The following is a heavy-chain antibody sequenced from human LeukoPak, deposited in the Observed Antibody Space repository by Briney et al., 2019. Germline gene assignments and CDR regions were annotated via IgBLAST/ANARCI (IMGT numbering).Heavy chain of an antibody. J-gene: IGHJ6*03. V-gene: IGHV1-69*06. CDR1: GGTFSSYA. D-gene: IGHD5-12*01. Sequence: SVKVSCKASGGTFSSYAISWVRQAPGQGLEWMGGIIPIFGTANYAQKFQGRVTITADKSTSTAYMELSSLRSEDTAVYYCARSSGYEPSYYSYYMDVWGKGTTVTVSS. CDR2: IIPIFGTA. CDR3: ARSSGYEPSYYSYYMDV.